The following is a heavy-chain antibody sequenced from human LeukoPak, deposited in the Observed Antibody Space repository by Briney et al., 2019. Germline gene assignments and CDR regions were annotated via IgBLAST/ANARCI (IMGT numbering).Heavy chain of an antibody. CDR3: ARDSFIAATVTFDY. V-gene: IGHV3-7*01. J-gene: IGHJ4*02. D-gene: IGHD6-25*01. CDR1: GFTFSSYW. CDR2: IKQDGSEK. Sequence: GGSLRLSCAASGFTFSSYWMSSVRQAPGKGLEWVANIKQDGSEKYYVDSVKGRFTISRDNAKNSLYLQMNSLRAEDTAVYYCARDSFIAATVTFDYWGQGTLVTVSS.